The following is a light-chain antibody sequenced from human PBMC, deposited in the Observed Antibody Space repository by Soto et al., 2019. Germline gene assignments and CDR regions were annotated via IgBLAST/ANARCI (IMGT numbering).Light chain of an antibody. CDR1: QDIINY. Sequence: DIQMTQSPSSLSSPVRDRVTITCQASQDIINYLNCYQQKPGKAPKLLIYDASNLETGVPSRFSRSGSGTDFTFTISSLQPEDIATYYCQQYDNLPFGGGTTVEIK. CDR2: DAS. V-gene: IGKV1-33*01. CDR3: QQYDNLP. J-gene: IGKJ4*01.